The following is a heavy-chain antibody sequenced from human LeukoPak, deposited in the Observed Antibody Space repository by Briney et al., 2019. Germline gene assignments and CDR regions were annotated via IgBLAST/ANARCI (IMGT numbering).Heavy chain of an antibody. CDR2: INPNSGGT. D-gene: IGHD2-15*01. CDR1: GYTFSGYY. J-gene: IGHJ4*02. V-gene: IGHV1-2*02. CDR3: GRGWYYFDY. Sequence: ASVKVSCKASGYTFSGYYMNWLRQAPGQGIEWMGWINPNSGGTNYAQKFQGRVTMTRDTSISTAYMELNRLRSDDTAVYYCGRGWYYFDYWGQGTLVTVSS.